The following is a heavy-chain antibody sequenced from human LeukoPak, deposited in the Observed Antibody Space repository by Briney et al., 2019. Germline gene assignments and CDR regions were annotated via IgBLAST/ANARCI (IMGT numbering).Heavy chain of an antibody. CDR2: ISSSGSTI. Sequence: TGGSLRLSCAASGFTFSDYYMSWIRQAPGKGLEWVSYISSSGSTIYYADSVKGRFTISRDNAKNSLYLQMNSLRAEDTAVYYCARGGTREDAYPWYFDLWGRGTLVTVSS. CDR1: GFTFSDYY. J-gene: IGHJ2*01. V-gene: IGHV3-11*01. D-gene: IGHD1-26*01. CDR3: ARGGTREDAYPWYFDL.